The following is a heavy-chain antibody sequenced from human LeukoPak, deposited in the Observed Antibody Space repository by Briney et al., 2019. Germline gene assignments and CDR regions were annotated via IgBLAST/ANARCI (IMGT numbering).Heavy chain of an antibody. Sequence: SVKVSCKASGGTFSSYAISWVRQAPGQGLEWMGGIIPIFGTANYAQKFQGRVTITADESTSTAYMELSSLRSEDTAVYYCARDRFGGTMVRGVIRLNAFDIWGQGTMVTVSS. J-gene: IGHJ3*02. CDR1: GGTFSSYA. CDR3: ARDRFGGTMVRGVIRLNAFDI. V-gene: IGHV1-69*13. D-gene: IGHD3-10*01. CDR2: IIPIFGTA.